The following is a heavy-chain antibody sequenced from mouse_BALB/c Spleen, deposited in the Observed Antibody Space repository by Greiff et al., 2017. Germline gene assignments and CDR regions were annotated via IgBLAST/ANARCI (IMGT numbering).Heavy chain of an antibody. D-gene: IGHD2-10*02. Sequence: VQLQQSGTVLARPGASVKMSCKASGYSFTSYWMHWVKQRPGQGLEWIGAIYPGNSDTSYNQKFKGKAKLTAVTSASTAYMELSSLTNEDSAVYYCTRGYGNHLFAYWGQGTLVTVSA. CDR2: IYPGNSDT. CDR1: GYSFTSYW. V-gene: IGHV1-5*01. J-gene: IGHJ3*01. CDR3: TRGYGNHLFAY.